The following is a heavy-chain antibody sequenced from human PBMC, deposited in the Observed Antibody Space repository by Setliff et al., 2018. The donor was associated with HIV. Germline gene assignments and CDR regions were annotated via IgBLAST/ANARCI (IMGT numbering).Heavy chain of an antibody. CDR3: AGSRGYFVQAD. CDR2: IFHSGRI. D-gene: IGHD1-1*01. Sequence: LSLTCAVYGGSFSGYSWNWIRQSPGKGLEWIGEIFHSGRIDHNPSLQSRVTMSIDTSKSQVLLNVSSVTAADTAVYYCAGSRGYFVQADWGQGTLVTVSS. J-gene: IGHJ4*02. CDR1: GGSFSGYS. V-gene: IGHV4-34*12.